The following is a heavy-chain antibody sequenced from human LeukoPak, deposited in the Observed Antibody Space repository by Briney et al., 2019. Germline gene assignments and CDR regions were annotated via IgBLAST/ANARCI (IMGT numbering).Heavy chain of an antibody. CDR3: ARVDPDSSSTLEVFDY. D-gene: IGHD6-6*01. J-gene: IGHJ4*02. CDR1: GGSISSYY. CDR2: IYYSGST. V-gene: IGHV4-59*01. Sequence: PSETLSLTCTVSGGSISSYYWSWVRQPPGKGLEWIGYIYYSGSTNYNPSPKSRVTISVDTSKNKYSLKLSSVTAADTAVYYCARVDPDSSSTLEVFDYWGQGTLVTVSS.